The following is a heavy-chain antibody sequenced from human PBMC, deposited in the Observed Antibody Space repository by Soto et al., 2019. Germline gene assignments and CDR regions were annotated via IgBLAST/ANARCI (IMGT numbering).Heavy chain of an antibody. CDR2: ISGSGGST. CDR3: AKHLTHPYYDFWSGYDLYGMDV. D-gene: IGHD3-3*01. CDR1: GFTFSSYA. Sequence: PGGSLRLSCAASGFTFSSYAMSWVRQAPGKGLEWVSAISGSGGSTYYADSVKGRFTISRDNSKNTLYLQMNSLRAEDTAVYYCAKHLTHPYYDFWSGYDLYGMDVWGQGTTVTVSS. J-gene: IGHJ6*02. V-gene: IGHV3-23*01.